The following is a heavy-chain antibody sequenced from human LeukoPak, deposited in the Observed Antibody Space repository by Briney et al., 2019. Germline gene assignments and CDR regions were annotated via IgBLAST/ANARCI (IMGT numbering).Heavy chain of an antibody. CDR1: GGSISSSSYY. CDR3: ATSRSYDFWSGYKYYYYMDV. J-gene: IGHJ6*03. V-gene: IGHV4-39*07. D-gene: IGHD3-3*01. CDR2: IYYSGST. Sequence: SETLSLTCTVSGGSISSSSYYWGWIRQPPGKGLEWIGSIYYSGSTYYNPSLKSRVTISVDTSKNQFSLKLSSVTAADTAVYYCATSRSYDFWSGYKYYYYMDVWGKGTTVTVSS.